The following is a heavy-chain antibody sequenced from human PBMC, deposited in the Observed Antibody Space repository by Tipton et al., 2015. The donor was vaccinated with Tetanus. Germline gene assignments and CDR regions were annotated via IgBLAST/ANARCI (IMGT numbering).Heavy chain of an antibody. Sequence: QLVQSGAEVKKPGASVKVSCKASGYTFTSYYMHWVRQAPGQGLEWMGIINPSGGSTSYAQKLQGRVTMTRDTSTSTVYMELSSRRSEDTAVYYCARGHSLYYDSSGYYGDDAFDIWGQGTMVTVSS. CDR3: ARGHSLYYDSSGYYGDDAFDI. V-gene: IGHV1-46*01. CDR2: INPSGGST. J-gene: IGHJ3*02. D-gene: IGHD3-22*01. CDR1: GYTFTSYY.